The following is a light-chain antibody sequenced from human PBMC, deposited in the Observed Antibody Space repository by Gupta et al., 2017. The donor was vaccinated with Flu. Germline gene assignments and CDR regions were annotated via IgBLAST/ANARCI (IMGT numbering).Light chain of an antibody. CDR3: QQYNSYSWT. CDR1: QSISSW. J-gene: IGKJ1*01. CDR2: KAS. V-gene: IGKV1-5*03. Sequence: LSASVGDRVTITCRASQSISSWLAWYQQKPGKAPKLLIYKASSLESGVPSRFSGSGSGTEFTLTISSLQPDDFATYYCQQYNSYSWTFGQGTKVEIK.